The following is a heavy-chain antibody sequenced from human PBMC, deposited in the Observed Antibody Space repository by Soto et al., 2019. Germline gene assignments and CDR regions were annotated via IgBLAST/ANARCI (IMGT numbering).Heavy chain of an antibody. CDR1: GFTFSSYT. CDR2: ISSSRTYI. Sequence: GGSLRLSCAASGFTFSSYTMSWVRQAPGKGLEWASSISSSRTYIYYADSVKGRFTISRDNAKNSLYLQMNSLRAEDTAVYYCARVYEGGYCSSTSCHADYWGQGTLVTVSS. J-gene: IGHJ4*02. D-gene: IGHD2-2*03. V-gene: IGHV3-21*01. CDR3: ARVYEGGYCSSTSCHADY.